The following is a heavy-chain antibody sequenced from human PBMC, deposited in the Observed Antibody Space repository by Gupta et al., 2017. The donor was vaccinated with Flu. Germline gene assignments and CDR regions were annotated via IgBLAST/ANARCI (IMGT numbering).Heavy chain of an antibody. CDR2: MNPNSGNT. Sequence: QVQLVQSGAEVKKPGASVKVSCKASGYTFTSYDINWVRQATGQGLEWMGWMNPNSGNTGYEQKFQGRVTMTRNTSISTAYMELSSLRSEDTAVYYCARAAMYYDILTYDYWGQGTLVTVSS. D-gene: IGHD3-9*01. J-gene: IGHJ4*02. CDR1: GYTFTSYD. CDR3: ARAAMYYDILTYDY. V-gene: IGHV1-8*01.